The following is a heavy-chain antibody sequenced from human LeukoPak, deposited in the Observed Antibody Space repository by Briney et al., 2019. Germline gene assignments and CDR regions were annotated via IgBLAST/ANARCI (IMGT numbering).Heavy chain of an antibody. V-gene: IGHV4-31*03. D-gene: IGHD5-12*01. Sequence: SQTLSLTCTVSGGSISSGGYYWSWIRQHPGKGLEWIGYIYYSGSTYYNPSLKSRVTISVDTSKNQFSLKLSSVTAADTAVYYCARDGSGYDFGWFDPWGQGTLVTVSS. CDR3: ARDGSGYDFGWFDP. J-gene: IGHJ5*02. CDR2: IYYSGST. CDR1: GGSISSGGYY.